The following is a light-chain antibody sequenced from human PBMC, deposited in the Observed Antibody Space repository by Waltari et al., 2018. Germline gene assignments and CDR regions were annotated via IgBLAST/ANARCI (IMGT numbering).Light chain of an antibody. Sequence: YELTQPPSVSVSPGQTASITCSGDKLGHKYSCWYQHRPGQSPFRVIYQDNKRPPGVPARFSGSNSGDTATLTISGTQAMDEADYYCQAWDSTTTGVFGGGTKLTVL. J-gene: IGLJ3*02. CDR1: KLGHKY. V-gene: IGLV3-1*01. CDR3: QAWDSTTTGV. CDR2: QDN.